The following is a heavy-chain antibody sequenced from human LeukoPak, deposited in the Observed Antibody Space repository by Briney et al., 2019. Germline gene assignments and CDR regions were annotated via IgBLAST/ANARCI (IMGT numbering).Heavy chain of an antibody. J-gene: IGHJ5*02. D-gene: IGHD3-10*01. CDR2: IKTYNGNT. V-gene: IGHV1-18*01. Sequence: ASVKVSCKASGYSFASYGIIWVRQAPGHGLEWMGWIKTYNGNTNYAQKFQGRVTLTTDTSTRTAYMELRSLTSDDTAVYYCAREVRPLGWFDPWGQGTLVTVSS. CDR1: GYSFASYG. CDR3: AREVRPLGWFDP.